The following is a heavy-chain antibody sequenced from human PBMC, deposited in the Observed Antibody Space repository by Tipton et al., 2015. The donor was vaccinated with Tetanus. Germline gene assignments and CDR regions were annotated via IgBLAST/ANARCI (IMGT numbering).Heavy chain of an antibody. CDR2: ISGSGGST. CDR3: AKDAAAAPHTGQKDY. J-gene: IGHJ4*02. CDR1: GFTFSSYA. V-gene: IGHV3-23*01. Sequence: SLRLSCAASGFTFSSYAVSWVRQAPGKGLEWVSAISGSGGSTYYADSVKGRFTISRDNSKNTLYLQMNSLRAEDTAVYYCAKDAAAAPHTGQKDYWGQGTLVTVSS. D-gene: IGHD6-13*01.